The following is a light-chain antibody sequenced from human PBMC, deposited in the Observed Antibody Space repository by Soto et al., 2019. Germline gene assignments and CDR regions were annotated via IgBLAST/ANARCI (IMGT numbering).Light chain of an antibody. CDR2: AAS. CDR3: QQSYSTHT. CDR1: QSISSY. J-gene: IGKJ2*01. Sequence: DIQMTQSPSSLSASVGDRVTITCRASQSISSYLNWYQQKPGKAPKLLIYAASSLQSGVPSRFSGSRSGTEFTLTISSLQPEDFATYYGQQSYSTHTFGQGTKLEIK. V-gene: IGKV1-39*01.